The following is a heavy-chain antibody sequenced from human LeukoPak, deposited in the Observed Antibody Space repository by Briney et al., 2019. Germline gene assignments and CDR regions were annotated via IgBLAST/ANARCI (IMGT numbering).Heavy chain of an antibody. CDR1: GYSFTSYW. D-gene: IGHD3-10*01. V-gene: IGHV5-51*01. Sequence: GESLKISCRGSGYSFTSYWIGWVRQMPGKGLEWMGIIYPDDSDTTYSPSFQGQVTISADKSISTAYLQWSSLKASDTAMYYCARSREGKYYGSGTIYYYYYYMDVWGKGTTVTVSS. J-gene: IGHJ6*03. CDR2: IYPDDSDT. CDR3: ARSREGKYYGSGTIYYYYYYMDV.